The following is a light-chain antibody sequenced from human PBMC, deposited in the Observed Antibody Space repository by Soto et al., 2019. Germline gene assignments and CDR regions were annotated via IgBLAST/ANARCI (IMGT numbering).Light chain of an antibody. CDR1: QSVSSY. J-gene: IGKJ5*01. V-gene: IGKV3-11*01. CDR2: DAS. CDR3: QQRSNWQIT. Sequence: EIVLTQSPATLSLSPGERATLSWRASQSVSSYLAWYQQKPGQAPRLLIYDASNRATGIPARFSGSGSGTDFTLTISSLEPEDFAVYYCQQRSNWQITFGQGTRLEIK.